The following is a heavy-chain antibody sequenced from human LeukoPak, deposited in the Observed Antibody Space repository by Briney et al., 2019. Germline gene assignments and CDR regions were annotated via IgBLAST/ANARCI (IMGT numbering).Heavy chain of an antibody. D-gene: IGHD3-22*01. Sequence: PGGSLRLSCAASGFTFSRSAMTWVRQGPGTGLEFVASIIYSGGATYYADSVKGRVTISRDNSNNTLYLKMNSLRAEDTALYYCAKAGLYYDGSEHVYYFDYWGQGTLVTVSS. J-gene: IGHJ4*02. CDR3: AKAGLYYDGSEHVYYFDY. V-gene: IGHV3-23*01. CDR2: IIYSGGAT. CDR1: GFTFSRSA.